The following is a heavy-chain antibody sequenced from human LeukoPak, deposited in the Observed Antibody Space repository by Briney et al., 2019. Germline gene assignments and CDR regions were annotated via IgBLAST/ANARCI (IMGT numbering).Heavy chain of an antibody. CDR3: ARGFITMVRGVNPLYYFDY. Sequence: ASVKVSCKASGYTFTSYGISWVRQAPGQGLEWMGWISAYNGNTNYAQKLQGRVTMTTDTSTSTAYMELRSLRSDDTAVYYCARGFITMVRGVNPLYYFDYWGQGTLVTVSS. J-gene: IGHJ4*02. D-gene: IGHD3-10*01. V-gene: IGHV1-18*01. CDR2: ISAYNGNT. CDR1: GYTFTSYG.